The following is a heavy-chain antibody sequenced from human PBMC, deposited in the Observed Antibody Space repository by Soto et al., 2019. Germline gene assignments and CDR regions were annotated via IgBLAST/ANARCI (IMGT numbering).Heavy chain of an antibody. D-gene: IGHD2-8*01. V-gene: IGHV3-15*07. Sequence: PGGSLRLSCAASGFTFSNAWMNWVRQAPGKGLEWVGRIKSKTDGGTTDYAAPVKGRFTISRDDSKNTLYLQMNSLKTEDTAVYYCTTRQGCRTNGVCYTEYYYYGMDVWGQGTTVTVSS. J-gene: IGHJ6*02. CDR1: GFTFSNAW. CDR2: IKSKTDGGTT. CDR3: TTRQGCRTNGVCYTEYYYYGMDV.